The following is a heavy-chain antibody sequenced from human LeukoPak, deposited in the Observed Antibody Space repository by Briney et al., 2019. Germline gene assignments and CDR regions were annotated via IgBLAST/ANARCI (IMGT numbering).Heavy chain of an antibody. D-gene: IGHD6-19*01. CDR2: IYHSGTT. CDR1: NGSISTYY. V-gene: IGHV4-59*01. J-gene: IGHJ2*01. Sequence: SETLSLTCTVSNGSISTYYWSWIRQPLGKGLEWIGHIYHSGTTIYNPTLKSRVTMSVDTSRNQFSLHLNSVTAADTAVYFCARDSFGSGWYAPWGRGTLVTVSS. CDR3: ARDSFGSGWYAP.